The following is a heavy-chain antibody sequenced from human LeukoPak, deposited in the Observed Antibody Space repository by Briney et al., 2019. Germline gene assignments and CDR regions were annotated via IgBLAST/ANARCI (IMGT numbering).Heavy chain of an antibody. J-gene: IGHJ3*02. CDR2: IYNDGNMT. Sequence: PGGSLRLSCVASGFTFSSYWMYWVRQAPGKGLVWVSRIYNDGNMTNYADSVKGRFTVSRDNAKNTLYLQMNSLTTEDTAVYYCAREERLRKPYVFDIWGQGTMVTVSS. D-gene: IGHD6-25*01. CDR3: AREERLRKPYVFDI. V-gene: IGHV3-74*01. CDR1: GFTFSSYW.